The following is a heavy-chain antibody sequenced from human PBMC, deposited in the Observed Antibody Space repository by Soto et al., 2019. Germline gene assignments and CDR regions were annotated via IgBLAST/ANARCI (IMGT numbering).Heavy chain of an antibody. V-gene: IGHV1-58*02. J-gene: IGHJ4*02. D-gene: IGHD6-13*01. Sequence: SVKVSCKASGYTFTSYDINWVRQATGQGLEWMGWIVVGSGNTNYAQKFQERVTITRDMSTSTAYMELSSLRSEDTAVYYCAAASYSSSWGQGTLVTVSS. CDR2: IVVGSGNT. CDR1: GYTFTSYD. CDR3: AAASYSSS.